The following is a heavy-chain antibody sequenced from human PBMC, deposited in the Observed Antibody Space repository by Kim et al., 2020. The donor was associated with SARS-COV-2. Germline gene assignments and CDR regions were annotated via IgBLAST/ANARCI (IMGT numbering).Heavy chain of an antibody. CDR2: INTAGTIT. J-gene: IGHJ4*02. Sequence: GGSLRLSCSPSGFTFSSFWMHWVRQVPGKGLVWVSRINTAGTITNYADSVKGRFTVSRDNAMNTLYLQMHSLRDEDTAVYYCARSGNWRFEGFDYWGQGTLVTVSS. CDR1: GFTFSSFW. D-gene: IGHD2-15*01. CDR3: ARSGNWRFEGFDY. V-gene: IGHV3-74*01.